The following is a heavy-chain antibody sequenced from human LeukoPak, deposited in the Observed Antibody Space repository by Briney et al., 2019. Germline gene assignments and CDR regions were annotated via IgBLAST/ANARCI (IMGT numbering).Heavy chain of an antibody. V-gene: IGHV4-4*07. CDR3: ARGVRGVMVWFDP. Sequence: PSETLSLTCTVSGGSISSYYWSWIRQPAGKGLEWIGRIYTSGSTNYNPSLKSRVNISVEKSKNQFSLTMSSVTAADTAVYYCARGVRGVMVWFDPWGQGTLVTVSS. J-gene: IGHJ5*02. CDR2: IYTSGST. CDR1: GGSISSYY. D-gene: IGHD3-10*01.